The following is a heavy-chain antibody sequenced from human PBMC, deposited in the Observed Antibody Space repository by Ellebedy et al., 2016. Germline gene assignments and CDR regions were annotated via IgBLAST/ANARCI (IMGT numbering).Heavy chain of an antibody. V-gene: IGHV3-48*04. CDR3: ARDNRGSYERFDY. CDR1: GFTFSSYS. D-gene: IGHD1-26*01. CDR2: ISSSSSTI. J-gene: IGHJ4*02. Sequence: GESLKISXAASGFTFSSYSMNWVRQAPGKGLEWVSYISSSSSTIYYADSVKGRFTISRDNAKNSLYLQMNSLRAEDTAVYYCARDNRGSYERFDYWGQGTLVTVSS.